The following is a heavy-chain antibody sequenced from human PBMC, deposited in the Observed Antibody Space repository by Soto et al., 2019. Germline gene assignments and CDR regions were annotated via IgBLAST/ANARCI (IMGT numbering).Heavy chain of an antibody. Sequence: GGSLRLSCVASGFTFSNAWMSWVRQAPGKGLEWVGRIKSKTDGGTTDYAAPVKGRFTISRDDSKNTLYLQMNSLKTEDTAVYYCTTYGTYYYGSGSYLVDYGMDVWGQGTTVTVSS. D-gene: IGHD3-10*01. CDR2: IKSKTDGGTT. CDR1: GFTFSNAW. V-gene: IGHV3-15*01. CDR3: TTYGTYYYGSGSYLVDYGMDV. J-gene: IGHJ6*02.